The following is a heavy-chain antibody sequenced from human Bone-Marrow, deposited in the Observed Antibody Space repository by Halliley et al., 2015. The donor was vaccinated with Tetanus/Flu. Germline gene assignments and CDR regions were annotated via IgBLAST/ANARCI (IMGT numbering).Heavy chain of an antibody. V-gene: IGHV3-23*01. CDR2: ISGSGGST. Sequence: SLRLSCAASGITFSSYAMNWVRQAPGKGLEWVSAISGSGGSTFYADSVKGRFTISRDNFKNTLYLQMNSLRAEDTAVYYCAKPGRSSGWHWGVIDYWGQGTLVPVSS. CDR1: GITFSSYA. D-gene: IGHD6-19*01. J-gene: IGHJ4*02. CDR3: AKPGRSSGWHWGVIDY.